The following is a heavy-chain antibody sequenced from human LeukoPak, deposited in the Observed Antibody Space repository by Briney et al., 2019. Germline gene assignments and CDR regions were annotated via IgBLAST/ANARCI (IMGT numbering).Heavy chain of an antibody. V-gene: IGHV4-39*07. D-gene: IGHD1-26*01. J-gene: IGHJ3*02. CDR3: ARVRDEWEPSGFDI. CDR2: IYYSGST. Sequence: PSETLSLTCTVSGGSTSSSSYYWGWIRQPPGKGLEWIGSIYYSGSTYYNPSLKSRVTISVDTSKNQFSLKLSSVTAADTAVYYCARVRDEWEPSGFDIWGQGTMVTVSS. CDR1: GGSTSSSSYY.